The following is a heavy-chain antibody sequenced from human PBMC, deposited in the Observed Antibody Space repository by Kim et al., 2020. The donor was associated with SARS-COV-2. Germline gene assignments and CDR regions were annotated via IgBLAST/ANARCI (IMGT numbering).Heavy chain of an antibody. CDR3: ARGVWNYYDSSGYSDALDI. D-gene: IGHD3-22*01. Sequence: GGSLRLSCAASGFTFSSYDMHWVRQATGKGLEWVSAIGTAGDTYYPGSVTGRFTISRENAKNSLYLQMNSLRAGDTAVYYCARGVWNYYDSSGYSDALDIWGQGTMVTVSS. V-gene: IGHV3-13*01. CDR2: IGTAGDT. J-gene: IGHJ3*02. CDR1: GFTFSSYD.